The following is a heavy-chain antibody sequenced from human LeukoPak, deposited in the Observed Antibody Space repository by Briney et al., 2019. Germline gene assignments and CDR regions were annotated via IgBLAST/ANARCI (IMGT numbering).Heavy chain of an antibody. CDR2: ISSRGSVI. J-gene: IGHJ4*02. CDR3: ARGGSGSNWYRDVDF. CDR1: GFKFSDYH. D-gene: IGHD6-13*01. Sequence: GGSLRLSCAASGFKFSDYHMNWIRQAPGKGLEWVSYISSRGSVIYYADSVQGRFTVSRDTAENSWYLHMSSLRAEDTAVYYCARGGSGSNWYRDVDFWGQGTLVTVSS. V-gene: IGHV3-11*01.